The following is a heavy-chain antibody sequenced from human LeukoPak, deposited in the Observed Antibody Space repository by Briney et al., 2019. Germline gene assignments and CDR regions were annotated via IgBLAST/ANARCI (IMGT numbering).Heavy chain of an antibody. J-gene: IGHJ3*02. D-gene: IGHD6-25*01. CDR3: ARDGAAGDNSAFDI. CDR1: GVTLSDHH. Sequence: PGRSLRLSCPASGVTLSDHHMDWVRQAPGKGLEWVGRTRDKARGYTTEYAASVEGRFTISRDDSKTLVYLQMNSLKTEDTAVYFCARDGAAGDNSAFDIWGQGTVVTVSS. CDR2: TRDKARGYTT. V-gene: IGHV3-72*01.